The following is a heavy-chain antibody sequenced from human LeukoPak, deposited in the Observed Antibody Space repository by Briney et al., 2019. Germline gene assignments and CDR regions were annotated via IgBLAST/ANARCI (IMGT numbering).Heavy chain of an antibody. CDR3: ARDLGFGELLPNY. J-gene: IGHJ4*02. V-gene: IGHV4-59*01. CDR1: GGSISSYY. D-gene: IGHD3-10*01. Sequence: SETLSLTCTVSGGSISSYYWSWIRQPPGKGLEWIGYIYYSGGTNYNPSLKSRVTISVDTSKNQFSLKLSSVTAADTAVYYCARDLGFGELLPNYWGQGTLVTVSS. CDR2: IYYSGGT.